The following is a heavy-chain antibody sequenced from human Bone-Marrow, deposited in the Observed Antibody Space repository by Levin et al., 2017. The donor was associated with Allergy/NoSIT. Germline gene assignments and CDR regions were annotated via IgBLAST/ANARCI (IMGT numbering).Heavy chain of an antibody. D-gene: IGHD4-17*01. CDR2: IYYSGST. CDR3: ARTESPDFGDYPYYFDF. Sequence: SCTVSGGSISSSHWSWIRQSPGKGLEWIGYIYYSGSTNHNPSLKSRITISIDTSKNQFSLKVNSVTAADTAVYYCARTESPDFGDYPYYFDFWGQGTLVTVSS. J-gene: IGHJ4*02. CDR1: GGSISSSH. V-gene: IGHV4-59*01.